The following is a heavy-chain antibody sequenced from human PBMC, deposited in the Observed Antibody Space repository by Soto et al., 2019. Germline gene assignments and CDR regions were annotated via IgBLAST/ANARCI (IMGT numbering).Heavy chain of an antibody. J-gene: IGHJ6*02. V-gene: IGHV4-61*01. CDR2: IHYSGST. Sequence: AETLSLTGPVSGGSVSSGTYYWRWMRQPPGRGLEWIWYIHYSGSTTYNPSLKSRVTISVDTSKNQFSLKLSSVTAADTAVYYCARDERVSEIFGVVINYAMAGWGQETKVTVSS. CDR3: ARDERVSEIFGVVINYAMAG. CDR1: GGSVSSGTYY. D-gene: IGHD3-3*01.